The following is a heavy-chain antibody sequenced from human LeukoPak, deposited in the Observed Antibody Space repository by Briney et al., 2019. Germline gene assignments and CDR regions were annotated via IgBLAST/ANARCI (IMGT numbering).Heavy chain of an antibody. Sequence: ASVKVSCKASGYTFTGYYMHWVRQAPGQGLEWMGWINPNSGDTNYAQKFQGWASMTRDTSISTAYMELSRLKSDDTAVYYCARERWELLRRGFDYWGQGTLVTVSS. D-gene: IGHD1-26*01. J-gene: IGHJ4*02. CDR2: INPNSGDT. CDR1: GYTFTGYY. V-gene: IGHV1-2*04. CDR3: ARERWELLRRGFDY.